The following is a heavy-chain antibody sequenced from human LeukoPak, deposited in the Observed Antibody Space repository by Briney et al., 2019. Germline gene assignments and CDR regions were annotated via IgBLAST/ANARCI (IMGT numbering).Heavy chain of an antibody. CDR2: ISSSGSTI. CDR1: GFTFSDFY. D-gene: IGHD5-12*01. CDR3: ASYSGYDYRFDP. Sequence: GGSLRLSCAASGFTFSDFYMNWIRQAPGKGLEWVSYISSSGSTIHYADSVKGRFTISRDNAKNSLYLQMNSLRAEDTAVYYCASYSGYDYRFDPWGQGTLVTVSS. V-gene: IGHV3-11*01. J-gene: IGHJ5*02.